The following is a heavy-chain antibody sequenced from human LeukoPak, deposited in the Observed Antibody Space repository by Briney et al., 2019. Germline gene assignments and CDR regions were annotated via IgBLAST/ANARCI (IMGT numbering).Heavy chain of an antibody. V-gene: IGHV3-21*01. CDR1: GFTSSSYS. CDR2: ISSSSSYI. CDR3: ARDGYFEWSSGILTGYSYYFDY. D-gene: IGHD3-9*01. Sequence: PGGSLRLSCAASGFTSSSYSMNWVRQAPGKGLEWVSSISSSSSYIYYADSVKGRFTISRDNAKNSLYLQMNSLRAEDTAVYYCARDGYFEWSSGILTGYSYYFDYWGQGTLVTVSS. J-gene: IGHJ4*02.